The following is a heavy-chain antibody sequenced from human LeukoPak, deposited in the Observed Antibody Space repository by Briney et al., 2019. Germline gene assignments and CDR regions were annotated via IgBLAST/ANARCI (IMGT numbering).Heavy chain of an antibody. CDR3: ARDPATLGYCSGSNCYRYNWFDP. CDR1: GGTFRNFA. Sequence: GSSEKVSCTASGGTFRNFAINRVRQAPGPGLEWTGRIVSIFGTRSYTQNLQGRVTITADRSTGTAYMELMRLRIDDTAGYYCARDPATLGYCSGSNCYRYNWFDPWGQGTRVTVSS. D-gene: IGHD2-15*01. J-gene: IGHJ5*02. V-gene: IGHV1-69*06. CDR2: IVSIFGTR.